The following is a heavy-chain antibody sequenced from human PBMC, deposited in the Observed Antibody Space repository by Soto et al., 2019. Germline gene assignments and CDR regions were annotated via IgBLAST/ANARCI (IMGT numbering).Heavy chain of an antibody. V-gene: IGHV1-3*01. J-gene: IGHJ4*02. Sequence: ASVKVSCKASGYTFTYHNLHWVRQAPGQRLEWMGWINAGNGNTKISQKFQGRVTITRDTSASTAYMELSSLRSDDTAVYYCARDFGSTPWPFDSWRQVTLVPVSS. CDR1: GYTFTYHN. CDR2: INAGNGNT. CDR3: ARDFGSTPWPFDS. D-gene: IGHD2-15*01.